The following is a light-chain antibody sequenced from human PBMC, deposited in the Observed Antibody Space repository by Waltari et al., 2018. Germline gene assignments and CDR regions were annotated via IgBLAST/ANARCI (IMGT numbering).Light chain of an antibody. CDR3: QQYSSFST. CDR1: QSISSW. V-gene: IGKV1-5*01. Sequence: DIQMTQSPSTLSASVGDRVTITCRASQSISSWLAWYQQKPGKAPKLLFYDASSLESGVPSRFSGSGSGTEFTLTISSLQPDDFATYYCQQYSSFSTFGLGTKV. CDR2: DAS. J-gene: IGKJ1*01.